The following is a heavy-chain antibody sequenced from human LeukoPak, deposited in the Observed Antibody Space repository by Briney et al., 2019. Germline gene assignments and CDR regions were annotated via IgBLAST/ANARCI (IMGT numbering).Heavy chain of an antibody. J-gene: IGHJ5*02. Sequence: PSETLSLTCTVSGYSISSGYYWGWIRQPPGKGLEWIGSIYHSGSTYYNPSLKSRVTISVDTSKNQFSLKLSSVTAADTAVYYCARTPLGLYYGSGSSWFDPWGQGTLVTVSS. D-gene: IGHD3-10*01. V-gene: IGHV4-38-2*02. CDR1: GYSISSGYY. CDR3: ARTPLGLYYGSGSSWFDP. CDR2: IYHSGST.